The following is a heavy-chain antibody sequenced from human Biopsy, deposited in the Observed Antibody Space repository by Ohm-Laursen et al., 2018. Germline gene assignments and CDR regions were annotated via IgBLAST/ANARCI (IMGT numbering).Heavy chain of an antibody. Sequence: SQTLSFTCTVSSGSVSSGGFFWSWLRQQLGRGVEWNGYIYYSRTIYYNPSLKSLVTISVDTAKNQFFLKLKAVTAADTAVYYCARRPFSSSRYWSFDLWGRGTLVTVSS. J-gene: IGHJ2*01. CDR1: SGSVSSGGFF. V-gene: IGHV4-31*01. D-gene: IGHD2-2*01. CDR2: IYYSRTI. CDR3: ARRPFSSSRYWSFDL.